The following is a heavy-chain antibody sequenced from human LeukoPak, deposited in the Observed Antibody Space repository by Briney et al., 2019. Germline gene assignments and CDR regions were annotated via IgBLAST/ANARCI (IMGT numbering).Heavy chain of an antibody. V-gene: IGHV3-64*01. Sequence: GGSLRLSCAASGFTFSSYWMSWVRQAPGKGLEYVSAISSNGGSTYYANSVKGRFTISRDNSKNTLYLQMGSLRAEDMAVYYCAREYCSSTSCYSDYWGQGTLVTVSS. CDR1: GFTFSSYW. J-gene: IGHJ4*02. D-gene: IGHD2-2*01. CDR2: ISSNGGST. CDR3: AREYCSSTSCYSDY.